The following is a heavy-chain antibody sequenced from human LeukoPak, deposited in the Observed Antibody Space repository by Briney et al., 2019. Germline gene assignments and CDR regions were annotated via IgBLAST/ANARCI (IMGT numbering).Heavy chain of an antibody. CDR1: GGSFSGYY. D-gene: IGHD2-2*01. V-gene: IGHV4-34*01. CDR3: ARVGRYCSSSSCYPRVYYMDV. J-gene: IGHJ6*03. Sequence: SETLSLTCAVYGGSFSGYYWSWIRQPPGKGLEWIGEINHSGSTNYNPSLKSRVTISVDTSKKQFSLKLRSVTAADTAVYYCARVGRYCSSSSCYPRVYYMDVWGKGTTVTVS. CDR2: INHSGST.